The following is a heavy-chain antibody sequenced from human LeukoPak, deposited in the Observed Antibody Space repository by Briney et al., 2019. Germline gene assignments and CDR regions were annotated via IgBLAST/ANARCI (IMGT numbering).Heavy chain of an antibody. J-gene: IGHJ4*02. Sequence: SETLSLTCAVYGGSFSGYYWSWIRQPPGKGLEWIGGINHSGSTNYNPSLKSRVTISVDTSKNQFSLKLSSVTAADTAVYYCARLLKTDSSSDYWGQGTLVTVSS. CDR3: ARLLKTDSSSDY. CDR1: GGSFSGYY. CDR2: INHSGST. D-gene: IGHD6-6*01. V-gene: IGHV4-34*01.